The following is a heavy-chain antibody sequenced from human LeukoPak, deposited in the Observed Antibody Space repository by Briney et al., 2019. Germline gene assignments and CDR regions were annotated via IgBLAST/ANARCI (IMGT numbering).Heavy chain of an antibody. CDR3: ARNSDGYNSFDY. CDR2: IYYSGST. V-gene: IGHV4-39*07. J-gene: IGHJ4*02. D-gene: IGHD5-24*01. Sequence: SESLSLTCTVSGGSISSSSDYWGWIRQPPGKGLEWIGIIYYSGSTYYNPSLKGRVTISVDTSKNHFSLKLSSVTAADTAVYYCARNSDGYNSFDYWGQGSLVTVSS. CDR1: GGSISSSSDY.